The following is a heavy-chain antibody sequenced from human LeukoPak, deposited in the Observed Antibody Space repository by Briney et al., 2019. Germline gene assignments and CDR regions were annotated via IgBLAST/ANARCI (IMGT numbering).Heavy chain of an antibody. D-gene: IGHD3/OR15-3a*01. CDR2: ISYDGSNK. J-gene: IGHJ4*02. CDR1: GFTFSTYA. CDR3: ARDQGDGPHFDY. V-gene: IGHV3-30-3*01. Sequence: PGGSLRLSCAASGFTFSTYAMHWVRQTPGKGLEWVAVISYDGSNKYYADSVKGRFTISRDNSKNTLYLQMNSLRAEDTAVYYCARDQGDGPHFDYWGQGTLVTVSS.